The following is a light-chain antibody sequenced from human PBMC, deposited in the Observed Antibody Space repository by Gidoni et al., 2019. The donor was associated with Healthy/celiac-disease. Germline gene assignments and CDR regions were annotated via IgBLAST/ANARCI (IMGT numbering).Light chain of an antibody. J-gene: IGKJ2*01. CDR2: DAS. V-gene: IGKV1-33*01. CDR3: QQYDNLPYT. CDR1: QDISNY. Sequence: DIQMTQSPSSLSASVGDRVTITCQASQDISNYLNWYQQKPGKAPKLLIYDASNLETGVPSRFSGSGSGTDFTFTISSLQPEDSATYYCQQYDNLPYTFGQXTKLEIK.